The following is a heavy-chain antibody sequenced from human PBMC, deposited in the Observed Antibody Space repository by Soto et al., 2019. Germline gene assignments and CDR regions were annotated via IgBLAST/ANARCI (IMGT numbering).Heavy chain of an antibody. J-gene: IGHJ5*02. CDR1: GFSVSTNY. CDR2: FRSGVIT. CDR3: ARHYCSGGSCLFGP. Sequence: PGGSLRLSCAASGFSVSTNYMSWVRQAPGKGLEWVSVFRSGVITYYADSVTGRFTISRDNAQNSLYLQMNSLRAEDTAVYYCARHYCSGGSCLFGPWGQGTLVTVSS. D-gene: IGHD2-15*01. V-gene: IGHV3-66*04.